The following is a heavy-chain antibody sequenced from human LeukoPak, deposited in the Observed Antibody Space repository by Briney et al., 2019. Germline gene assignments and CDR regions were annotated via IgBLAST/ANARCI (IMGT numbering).Heavy chain of an antibody. V-gene: IGHV3-21*01. Sequence: GGSLRLSCAASGFTFSSYSMNWVRQAPGKGLEWVSSISSDSSHMYYADSVKGRFTVSRDNAKNSLYLQMNSLRAEETAVYYCARVKEAAAFDYWGQGALVTVSS. CDR1: GFTFSSYS. CDR3: ARVKEAAAFDY. D-gene: IGHD6-25*01. J-gene: IGHJ4*02. CDR2: ISSDSSHM.